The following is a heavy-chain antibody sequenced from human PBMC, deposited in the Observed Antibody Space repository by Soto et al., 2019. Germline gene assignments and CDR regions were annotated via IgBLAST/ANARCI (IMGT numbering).Heavy chain of an antibody. V-gene: IGHV1-69*02. Sequence: QVQLVQSGAEVKKPGSSVKVSCKASGGTFSSYTISWVRQAPGQGLEWMGRIIPILGIANYAQKFQGRDTITADKSTSAAYMELSSLRSEDTAVYYCAMGLRPALFDYWGQGTLVTVSS. CDR3: AMGLRPALFDY. CDR1: GGTFSSYT. D-gene: IGHD5-12*01. J-gene: IGHJ4*02. CDR2: IIPILGIA.